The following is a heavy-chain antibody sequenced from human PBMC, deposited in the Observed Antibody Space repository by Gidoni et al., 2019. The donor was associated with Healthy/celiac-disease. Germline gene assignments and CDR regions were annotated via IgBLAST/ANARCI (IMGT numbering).Heavy chain of an antibody. CDR2: IYYSGST. CDR3: ARGLGVIPDEYYFDY. V-gene: IGHV4-39*01. J-gene: IGHJ4*02. D-gene: IGHD3-10*01. Sequence: QLQLQESGPGLVKPSETLSLTCTVSGGSISSSSYYWGWIRQPPGKGLGWIGSIYYSGSTYYNPSLKSRVTISVDTSKNQFSLKLSSVTAADTAVYYCARGLGVIPDEYYFDYWGQGTLVTVSS. CDR1: GGSISSSSYY.